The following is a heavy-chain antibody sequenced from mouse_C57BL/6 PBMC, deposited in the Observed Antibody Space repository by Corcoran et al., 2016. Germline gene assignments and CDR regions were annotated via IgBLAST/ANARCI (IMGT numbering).Heavy chain of an antibody. CDR2: INTYSGVP. CDR1: GYTFTTYG. Sequence: QIQLVQSGPELKKPGETVKISCKASGYTFTTYGMSWVKQAPGKGLKWMGWINTYSGVPTYADDFKGRFAFSLETSASTAYLQISNLKNEDTATYFCARLEYYGSSGYWGQGTTLTVSS. D-gene: IGHD1-1*01. V-gene: IGHV9-3*01. CDR3: ARLEYYGSSGY. J-gene: IGHJ2*01.